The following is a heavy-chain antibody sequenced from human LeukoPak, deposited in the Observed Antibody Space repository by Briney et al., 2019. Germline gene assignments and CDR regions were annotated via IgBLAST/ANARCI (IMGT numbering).Heavy chain of an antibody. CDR2: ISAYNGNT. V-gene: IGHV1-18*04. CDR1: GCTFTSYG. D-gene: IGHD3-10*01. J-gene: IGHJ3*02. Sequence: ASVKVSCKASGCTFTSYGISWVRQAPGQGLEWMGWISAYNGNTNYAQKLQGRVTMTTDTSTSTAYMELRSLRSDDTAVYYCARAPLWFGELYAFDIWGQGTMVTVSS. CDR3: ARAPLWFGELYAFDI.